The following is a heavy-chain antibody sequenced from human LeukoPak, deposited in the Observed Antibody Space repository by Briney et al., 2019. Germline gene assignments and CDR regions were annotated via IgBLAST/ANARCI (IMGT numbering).Heavy chain of an antibody. V-gene: IGHV3-23*01. J-gene: IGHJ3*02. Sequence: GGSLRLSCAASGFTFSSYAMSWVRQAPGKGLEWVSAISGSGGSTYYADSEKGRLTISRDNSKNTLYLQMNSLRAEDTAVYYCAKGGYYDYVWGSYRYTDAFDIWGQGTMVTVSS. CDR2: ISGSGGST. D-gene: IGHD3-16*02. CDR3: AKGGYYDYVWGSYRYTDAFDI. CDR1: GFTFSSYA.